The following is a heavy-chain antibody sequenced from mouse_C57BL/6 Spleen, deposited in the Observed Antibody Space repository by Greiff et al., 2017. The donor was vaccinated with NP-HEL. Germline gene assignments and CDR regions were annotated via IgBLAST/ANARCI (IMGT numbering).Heavy chain of an antibody. J-gene: IGHJ1*03. V-gene: IGHV5-12*01. CDR1: GFTFSDYY. CDR2: ISNGGGST. Sequence: EVKLVESGGGLVQPGGSLKLSCAASGFTFSDYYMYWVRQTPEKRLEWVAYISNGGGSTYYPDTVKGRFTISRDNAKNTLYLQMSRLKSEDTAMYYCARQVVAHWYFDVWGTGTTVTVSS. D-gene: IGHD1-1*01. CDR3: ARQVVAHWYFDV.